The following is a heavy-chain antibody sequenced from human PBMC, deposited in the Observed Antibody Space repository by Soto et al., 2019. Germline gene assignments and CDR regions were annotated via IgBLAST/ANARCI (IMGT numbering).Heavy chain of an antibody. V-gene: IGHV1-18*01. CDR3: AREVYVGRIPAAGTVYYYGMDV. D-gene: IGHD6-13*01. CDR1: GYTFTSYG. Sequence: ASVKVSCKASGYTFTSYGISWVRQAPGQGLEWMGWISAYNGNTNYAQKLQGRVTMTTDTSTSTAYMELRSLRSDDTAVYYCAREVYVGRIPAAGTVYYYGMDVWGQGTTVTVSS. J-gene: IGHJ6*02. CDR2: ISAYNGNT.